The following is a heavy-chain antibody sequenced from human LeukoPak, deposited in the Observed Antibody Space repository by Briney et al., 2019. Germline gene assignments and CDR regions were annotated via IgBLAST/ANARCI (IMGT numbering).Heavy chain of an antibody. CDR3: ARGWAAAGTDFDY. Sequence: ASVKVSCKASGYTFTGYYMHWVRQAPGQGLEWMGWINPNSGGTNYAQKFQGRVTMTRDTSISTAYMELSSLRSDDTAVYSCARGWAAAGTDFDYWGQGTLVTVSS. CDR2: INPNSGGT. CDR1: GYTFTGYY. D-gene: IGHD6-13*01. J-gene: IGHJ4*02. V-gene: IGHV1-2*02.